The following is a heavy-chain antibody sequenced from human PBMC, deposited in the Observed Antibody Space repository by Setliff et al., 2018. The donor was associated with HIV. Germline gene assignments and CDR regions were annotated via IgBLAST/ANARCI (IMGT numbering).Heavy chain of an antibody. Sequence: ASVKVSCKASGYTFTDYYIHWVRQAPGQGLEWMGRINPNNGGTNYAQKFQGRVTMTTDTSTSTAYMELRSLRSDDTAMYYCARPGGSYGDYGWYLRFWGQGTLVTVSS. CDR3: ARPGGSYGDYGWYLRF. V-gene: IGHV1-2*06. J-gene: IGHJ4*02. CDR1: GYTFTDYY. CDR2: INPNNGGT. D-gene: IGHD4-17*01.